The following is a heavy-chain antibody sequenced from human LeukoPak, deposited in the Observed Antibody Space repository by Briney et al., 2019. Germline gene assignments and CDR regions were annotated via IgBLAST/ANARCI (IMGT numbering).Heavy chain of an antibody. J-gene: IGHJ4*02. Sequence: SETLSLTCTVSGGPIDRHYWSWIRQPPGKGLEWIGYVFYPGSTNYNPSLKSRATMSLDTSRDQFSLRLTSVTAADTAIYYCASRPAGSTWYGVFDYWSQGTLVTVSS. CDR1: GGPIDRHY. CDR3: ASRPAGSTWYGVFDY. CDR2: VFYPGST. D-gene: IGHD6-13*01. V-gene: IGHV4-59*11.